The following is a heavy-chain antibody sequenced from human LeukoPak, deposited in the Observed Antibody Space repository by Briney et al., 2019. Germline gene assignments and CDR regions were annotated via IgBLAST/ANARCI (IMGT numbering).Heavy chain of an antibody. J-gene: IGHJ4*02. CDR1: GFTFSNRG. CDR3: ARDLAAARLDF. V-gene: IGHV3-33*01. Sequence: PGRSLRLSCAASGFTFSNRGMHWVRQAPGKGLEWVANIWYDGSQEYYADTVKGRFTISRDISKNTLYLQMNSLRAEDTAVYYCARDLAAARLDFRGQGTLVTVSS. CDR2: IWYDGSQE. D-gene: IGHD6-6*01.